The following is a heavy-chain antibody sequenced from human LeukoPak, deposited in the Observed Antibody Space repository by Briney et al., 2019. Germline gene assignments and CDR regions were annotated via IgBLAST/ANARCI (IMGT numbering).Heavy chain of an antibody. V-gene: IGHV1-69*13. CDR2: IVPMFGTD. Sequence: GASVKVSCKASGATFGSHSISWVRQAPGQGLEWMGGIVPMFGTDVYAQRFQGRVTVTADESTTTAYMELSSLRSEDTAVYYCANWGRDGYSQGYYYYYYMDVWGKGTTVTVSS. CDR1: GATFGSHS. CDR3: ANWGRDGYSQGYYYYYYMDV. D-gene: IGHD5-24*01. J-gene: IGHJ6*03.